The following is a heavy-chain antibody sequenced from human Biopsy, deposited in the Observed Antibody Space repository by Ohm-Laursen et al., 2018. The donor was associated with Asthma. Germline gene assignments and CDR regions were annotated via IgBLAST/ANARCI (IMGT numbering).Heavy chain of an antibody. D-gene: IGHD4-17*01. CDR1: GGYTGSSDHH. Sequence: PSDTLSLTCRVSGGYTGSSDHHWAWIRQAPGKGLEWIGFVFWSGSTHYSRSLERRVSISIDTATNEFSMKLWSVTPADTAVYFCARVVSYGDIYFGIDVWVPGNTVVVS. V-gene: IGHV4-30-4*02. CDR2: VFWSGST. CDR3: ARVVSYGDIYFGIDV. J-gene: IGHJ6*02.